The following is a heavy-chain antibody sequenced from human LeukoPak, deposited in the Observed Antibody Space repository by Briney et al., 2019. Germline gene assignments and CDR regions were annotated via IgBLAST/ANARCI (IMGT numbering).Heavy chain of an antibody. V-gene: IGHV1-3*01. CDR2: INAGNGNT. D-gene: IGHD6-19*01. Sequence: EASVKVSCKASGYTFTSYAMHWVRQAPGQRLEWMGWINAGNGNTKYSQKFQGRVTITRDTSASTAYMELSSLRSEDTAVYYCARADGQWRPFDYWAQGTLVTVSS. J-gene: IGHJ4*02. CDR1: GYTFTSYA. CDR3: ARADGQWRPFDY.